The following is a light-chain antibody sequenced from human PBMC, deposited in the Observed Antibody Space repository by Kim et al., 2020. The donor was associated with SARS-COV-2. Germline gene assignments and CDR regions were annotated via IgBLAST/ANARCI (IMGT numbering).Light chain of an antibody. J-gene: IGLJ3*02. CDR3: GTWDNSLSAWV. CDR2: DNT. Sequence: QSVLTQPPSVSAAPGQKVTISCSGGTSNIGNNFVSWYQQLPGTAPKVLIYDNTKRPSGIPDRFSGSKSGASATLGVTGLQTGDEADYYCGTWDNSLSAWVFGGGTLLTVL. CDR1: TSNIGNNF. V-gene: IGLV1-51*01.